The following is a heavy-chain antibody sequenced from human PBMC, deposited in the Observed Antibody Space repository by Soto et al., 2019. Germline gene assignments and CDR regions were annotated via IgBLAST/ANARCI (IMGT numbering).Heavy chain of an antibody. J-gene: IGHJ4*02. D-gene: IGHD3-3*01. CDR2: ISYDGSNK. Sequence: QVQLVESGGGVVQPGRSLRLSCAASGFTFSSYAMHWVRQAPGKGLEWVAVISYDGSNKYYADSVKGRFTISRDNSKNTLYLQMNSLRAGDTAVYYCARDKRDLRFLEWSYYFDFWGQGTLVTVSS. V-gene: IGHV3-30-3*01. CDR3: ARDKRDLRFLEWSYYFDF. CDR1: GFTFSSYA.